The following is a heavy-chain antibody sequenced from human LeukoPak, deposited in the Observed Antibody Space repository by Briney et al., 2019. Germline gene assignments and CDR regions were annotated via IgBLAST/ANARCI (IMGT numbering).Heavy chain of an antibody. D-gene: IGHD3-22*01. CDR1: GFTFSSYE. V-gene: IGHV3-48*03. CDR2: ISSSGSTI. J-gene: IGHJ4*02. CDR3: ARDRVPYYYDSSGYYYGY. Sequence: GGSLRLACAASGFTFSSYEMNWVRQAPGKGLEWVSYISSSGSTIYYADSVKGRFTISRDNAKNSLYLQMNSLRAEDTAVYYCARDRVPYYYDSSGYYYGYWGQGTLVTVSS.